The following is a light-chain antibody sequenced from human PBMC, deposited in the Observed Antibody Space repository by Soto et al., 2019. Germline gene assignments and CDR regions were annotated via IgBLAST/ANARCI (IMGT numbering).Light chain of an antibody. V-gene: IGLV2-14*01. CDR3: SSYTSSSTLEV. Sequence: QSALTQPASVSGSPGQSITISCTGTSSDVGGYNYVSWYQQHPGKVPKLMIYDVSNRPSGVSNRFSGSKSGNTASLTISGLQAEDEAHYYCSSYTSSSTLEVFGTGTKVTVL. CDR2: DVS. CDR1: SSDVGGYNY. J-gene: IGLJ1*01.